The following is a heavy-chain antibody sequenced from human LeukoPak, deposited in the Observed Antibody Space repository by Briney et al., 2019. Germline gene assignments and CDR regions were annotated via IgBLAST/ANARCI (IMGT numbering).Heavy chain of an antibody. V-gene: IGHV1-2*02. J-gene: IGHJ6*02. CDR2: INPNRGGT. Sequence: ASVKVSCKASGYTFTGYYMHWVRQAPGQGLEWMGWINPNRGGTNDAQKLQGRVTMTRDTSISTAYMELSRLRSDDTAVYYCAKGMVHSVRAFMDVWGQGTTVTVSS. CDR3: AKGMVHSVRAFMDV. D-gene: IGHD2-8*01. CDR1: GYTFTGYY.